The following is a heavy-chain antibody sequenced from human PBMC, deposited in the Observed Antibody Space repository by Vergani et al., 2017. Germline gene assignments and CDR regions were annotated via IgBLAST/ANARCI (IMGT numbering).Heavy chain of an antibody. Sequence: QVQLQESGPGLVKPSETLSLTCTVSGGSISSYYWSWIRQPPGKGLEWIGYIYYSGSTNYNPSLKSRVTISVDTSKNQFSLKLSSVTAADTAVYYCARGNSFSGSSPYFDYWGQGTLVTVSS. J-gene: IGHJ4*02. CDR1: GGSISSYY. CDR2: IYYSGST. CDR3: ARGNSFSGSSPYFDY. V-gene: IGHV4-59*01. D-gene: IGHD1-26*01.